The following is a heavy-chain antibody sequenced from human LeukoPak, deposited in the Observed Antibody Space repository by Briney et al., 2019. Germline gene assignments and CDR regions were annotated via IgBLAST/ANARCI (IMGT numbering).Heavy chain of an antibody. Sequence: GESLRISCKVSGYSITSTWIGWVRQMPGKGLEWMGSIYPDDSDTRYSPSFQGQVTISADKSISTAYLQWSSLQASDTAMYYCARPPSGSYHSFDYWGPGTLVTVSS. CDR2: IYPDDSDT. CDR3: ARPPSGSYHSFDY. V-gene: IGHV5-51*01. J-gene: IGHJ4*02. CDR1: GYSITSTW. D-gene: IGHD1-26*01.